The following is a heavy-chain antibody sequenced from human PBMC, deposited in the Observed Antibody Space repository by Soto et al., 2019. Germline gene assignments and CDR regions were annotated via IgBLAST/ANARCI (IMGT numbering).Heavy chain of an antibody. CDR2: INHRGSA. J-gene: IGHJ6*02. V-gene: IGHV4-34*01. CDR1: GGSFRGYY. Sequence: QVQLQQWGAGLLKPSETLSLTCAVYGGSFRGYYWSWIRQPPGKGLAWIGEINHRGSANYNPSVKMRMTLSVDTSKSQFSLKLNSVTAADTAMYYCARGSRVKIPAATGRDYYYQGLDVWAQGTAVTVSS. D-gene: IGHD1-26*01. CDR3: ARGSRVKIPAATGRDYYYQGLDV.